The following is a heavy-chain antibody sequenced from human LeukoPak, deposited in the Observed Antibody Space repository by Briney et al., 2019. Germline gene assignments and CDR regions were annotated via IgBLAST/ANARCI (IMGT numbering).Heavy chain of an antibody. J-gene: IGHJ4*02. CDR1: GYTFTGYY. V-gene: IGHV1-69*05. Sequence: SVKVSCKASGYTFTGYYMHWVRQAPGQGLEWMGGIIPIFGTSSYPPKFQGRFSITTDESTTTAYMELSSLTSEDTAVYYCARDQSIAARQYYFDSWGQGTLLTVSS. D-gene: IGHD6-6*01. CDR2: IIPIFGTS. CDR3: ARDQSIAARQYYFDS.